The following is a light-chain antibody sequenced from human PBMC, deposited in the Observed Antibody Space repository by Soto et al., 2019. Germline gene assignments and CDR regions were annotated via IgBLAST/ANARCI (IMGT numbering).Light chain of an antibody. V-gene: IGKV1-8*01. J-gene: IGKJ1*01. CDR2: ATS. CDR1: QDIHNY. CDR3: QHYYNYTWT. Sequence: AVLLTQSPSSFSASTGDRAIITCRATQDIHNYLAWYQQVPGKPPKLLLYATSILQTGVPSRFSGSGSGTDFTPTIAGLQSEDFVTYFCQHYYNYTWTFGQGTTVE.